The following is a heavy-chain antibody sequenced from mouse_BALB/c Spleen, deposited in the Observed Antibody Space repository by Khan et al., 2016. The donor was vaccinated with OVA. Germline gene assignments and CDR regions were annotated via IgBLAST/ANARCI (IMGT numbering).Heavy chain of an antibody. CDR3: ANFTPDYYSMDY. J-gene: IGHJ4*01. D-gene: IGHD1-1*01. CDR2: IWGDGSA. Sequence: QVQLQQSGPGLVAPSQSLSITCTASGFSLTSYGVSWVRQPPGKGLEWLGVIWGDGSANNHSALITRMSISKDNSKSQVFLNLNSLQTSDTASDFCANFTPDYYSMDYWGQGTSVTVSS. V-gene: IGHV2-3*01. CDR1: GFSLTSYG.